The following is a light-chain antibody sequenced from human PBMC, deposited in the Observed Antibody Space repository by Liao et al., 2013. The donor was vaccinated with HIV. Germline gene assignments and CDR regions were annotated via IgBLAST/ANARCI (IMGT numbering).Light chain of an antibody. J-gene: IGLJ2*01. CDR1: NIGSKS. CDR3: QSLDSSGAVV. Sequence: SYVLTQPPSVSVAPGKTARITCGGNNIGSKSVHWYQQKPGQAPVLVIYYDSDRPSGIPERFSGSTSGTRVTLTISGVQAGDEADYFCQSLDSSGAVVFGGGTKLTV. V-gene: IGLV3-21*01. CDR2: YDS.